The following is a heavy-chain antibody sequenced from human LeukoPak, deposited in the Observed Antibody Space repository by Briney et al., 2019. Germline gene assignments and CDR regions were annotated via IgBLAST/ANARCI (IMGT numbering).Heavy chain of an antibody. CDR2: IRYDGSNK. CDR3: AKDAGSGSPWGWFDP. J-gene: IGHJ5*02. V-gene: IGHV3-30*02. Sequence: TGGSLRLSCAASGFTFSSYGMHWVRQAPGKGLEWVAFIRYDGSNKYYADSVKGRFTISRDNSKNTLYLQMNSLRAEDTAVYYCAKDAGSGSPWGWFDPWGQGTLVTVSS. CDR1: GFTFSSYG. D-gene: IGHD3-10*01.